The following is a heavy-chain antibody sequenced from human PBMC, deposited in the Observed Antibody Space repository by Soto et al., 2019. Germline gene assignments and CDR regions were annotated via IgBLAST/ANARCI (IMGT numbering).Heavy chain of an antibody. CDR2: MNPGSGKT. V-gene: IGHV1-8*02. CDR1: GYTFINYD. Sequence: GASVKVSCKASGYTFINYDISWVRRATGQGLEWMGWMNPGSGKTGYANKFQGRVTMTRDASTSTAHLELSSLTSEDTAVYYCARMASFGTLNWFDPWGQGTLVTVSS. J-gene: IGHJ5*02. CDR3: ARMASFGTLNWFDP. D-gene: IGHD3-16*01.